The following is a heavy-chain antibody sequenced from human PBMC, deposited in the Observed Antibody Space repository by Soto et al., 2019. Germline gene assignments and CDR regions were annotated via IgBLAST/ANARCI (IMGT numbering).Heavy chain of an antibody. Sequence: EASVKVSCKASGYTFSSYGMHWLRQAPGQRLEWMGWINTGNGITKYSQNFQGRVSITRDTSATTVYMELSSLRSEDTAAYYCARGRILSYLMDVSGQGTTVTVSS. D-gene: IGHD2-8*01. J-gene: IGHJ6*02. CDR1: GYTFSSYG. CDR2: INTGNGIT. V-gene: IGHV1-3*04. CDR3: ARGRILSYLMDV.